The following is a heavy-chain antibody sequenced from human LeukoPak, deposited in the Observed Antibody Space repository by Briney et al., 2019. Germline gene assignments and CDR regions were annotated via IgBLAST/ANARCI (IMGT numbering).Heavy chain of an antibody. CDR1: GGSINSYY. J-gene: IGHJ4*02. CDR3: ASGARDDILTPFEY. V-gene: IGHV4-59*01. Sequence: SETLSLTCTVSGGSINSYYWSWIRQPPGKGLEWIGYIYYSGSTNYNPSLKSRVTISVDTSKNQFSLKPSSVTAADTAASYCASGARDDILTPFEYWGQGTLVTVSS. CDR2: IYYSGST. D-gene: IGHD3-9*01.